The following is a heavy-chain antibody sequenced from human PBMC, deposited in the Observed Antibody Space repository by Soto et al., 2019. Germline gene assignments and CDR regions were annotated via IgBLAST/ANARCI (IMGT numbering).Heavy chain of an antibody. CDR3: AREFSNSPEAFDS. CDR1: GGSVNSDNFY. Sequence: SETLSLTCTVSGGSVNSDNFYWSWIRQPPGRGLEWIGYIYYTGSTSYNPSLKSRVTISIDTSRNQFSLKLGSVTAADTAVYYCAREFSNSPEAFDSWGQGSLVPVSS. J-gene: IGHJ4*02. V-gene: IGHV4-61*01. D-gene: IGHD6-6*01. CDR2: IYYTGST.